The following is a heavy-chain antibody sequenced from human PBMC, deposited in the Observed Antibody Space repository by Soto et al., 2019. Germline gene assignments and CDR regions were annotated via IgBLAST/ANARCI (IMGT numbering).Heavy chain of an antibody. CDR2: ISSSSSTI. D-gene: IGHD5-18*01. CDR3: ARGGYSKEYYYGMDV. CDR1: GFTFSSYS. J-gene: IGHJ6*02. V-gene: IGHV3-48*02. Sequence: EVQLVESGGGLVQPGGSLRLSCAASGFTFSSYSMNWVRQAPGKGLEWVSYISSSSSTIYYADSVKGRFTISRDNAKNSLYLQMNSLRDEDTAVYYCARGGYSKEYYYGMDVWGQGTTVTVSS.